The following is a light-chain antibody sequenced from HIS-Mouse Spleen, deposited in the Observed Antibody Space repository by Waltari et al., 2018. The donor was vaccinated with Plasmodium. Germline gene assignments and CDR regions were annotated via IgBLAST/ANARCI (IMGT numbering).Light chain of an antibody. J-gene: IGLJ3*02. CDR2: EGS. V-gene: IGLV2-23*01. CDR1: SSDVGSYNL. CDR3: CSYAGSSTWV. Sequence: QSALTQPASVSGSPGQSITISCTGTSSDVGSYNLVSLYQQHPGKDPKLMIYEGSKRASGVSNRFSGSKSGNTASLTSSGLQAEDEADYYCCSYAGSSTWVFGGGTKLTVL.